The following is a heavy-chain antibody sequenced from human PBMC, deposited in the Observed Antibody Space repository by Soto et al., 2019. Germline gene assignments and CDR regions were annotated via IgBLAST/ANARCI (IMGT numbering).Heavy chain of an antibody. CDR3: ARGYGSSSYLDY. J-gene: IGHJ4*02. CDR2: IYNSGST. Sequence: SETLSLTCTVCGGSISSYYWSWIRQPPGKGLEWIGYIYNSGSTNYDPSLNSRVTISVDTSKNQLSLELRSVTAADTAVYYCARGYGSSSYLDYWGQGTLVTVSS. D-gene: IGHD6-6*01. CDR1: GGSISSYY. V-gene: IGHV4-59*01.